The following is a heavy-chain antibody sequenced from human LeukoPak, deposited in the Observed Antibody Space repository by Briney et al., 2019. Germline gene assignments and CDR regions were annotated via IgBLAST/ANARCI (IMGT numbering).Heavy chain of an antibody. Sequence: GGSLRLSCAASGFTFSSYWMSWVRQAPGKGLEWVANIKQDGSEKYYVDSVKGRFTISRDNAKNSLYLQMNSLRAEDTALYYCAKDFIMGAAAGTSAYDYWGQGTLLTVSS. CDR2: IKQDGSEK. D-gene: IGHD6-13*01. V-gene: IGHV3-7*03. J-gene: IGHJ4*02. CDR3: AKDFIMGAAAGTSAYDY. CDR1: GFTFSSYW.